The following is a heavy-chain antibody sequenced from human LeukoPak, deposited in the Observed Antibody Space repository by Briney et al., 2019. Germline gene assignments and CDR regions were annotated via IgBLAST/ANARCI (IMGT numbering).Heavy chain of an antibody. Sequence: GGSLRLSCAASGFTFSSYEMNWVRQAPGKGLEWVSYISSSGSTIYYADSVKGRFTIPRENAKNSLYLQMNSLRAEDRAVYYCARGTKLQDWGGWYEVSPNYFDYWGKGTLVTVSS. D-gene: IGHD7-27*01. CDR1: GFTFSSYE. CDR2: ISSSGSTI. V-gene: IGHV3-48*03. CDR3: ARGTKLQDWGGWYEVSPNYFDY. J-gene: IGHJ4*02.